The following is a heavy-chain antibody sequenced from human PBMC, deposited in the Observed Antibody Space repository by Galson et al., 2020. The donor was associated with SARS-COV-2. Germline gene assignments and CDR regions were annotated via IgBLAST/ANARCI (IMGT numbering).Heavy chain of an antibody. V-gene: IGHV3-48*03. CDR1: GFTFSSYE. CDR2: ISSSGSTI. J-gene: IGHJ4*02. D-gene: IGHD3-22*01. Sequence: TGGSLRLSCAASGFTFSSYEMNWVRQAPGKGLEWVSYISSSGSTIYYADSVKGRFTISRDNAKNSLYLQMNSLRAEDTAVYYCAREDDSSGSFDYWGQGTLVTVSS. CDR3: AREDDSSGSFDY.